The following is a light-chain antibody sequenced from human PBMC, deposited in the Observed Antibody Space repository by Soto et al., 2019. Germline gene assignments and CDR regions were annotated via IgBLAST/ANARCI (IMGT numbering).Light chain of an antibody. Sequence: IQMTQFPSSLSASVGDRVTITCRPGQTVISNLNWYQQKPGRAPNLLIYAVSNLQSGVPSRFSGSGSGTEFTLTISDLQPEDFATYYCQQSYSTLFTFGPGTKVEIK. J-gene: IGKJ3*01. CDR2: AVS. V-gene: IGKV1-39*01. CDR1: QTVISN. CDR3: QQSYSTLFT.